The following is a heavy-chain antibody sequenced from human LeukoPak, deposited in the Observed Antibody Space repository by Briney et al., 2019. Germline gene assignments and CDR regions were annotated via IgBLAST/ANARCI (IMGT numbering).Heavy chain of an antibody. CDR2: ISSSSSYT. CDR3: ARVVCSGGSCFADY. D-gene: IGHD2-15*01. Sequence: GGSLRLSCAASGFTFSDYYMSWIRRAPGKGLEWVSYISSSSSYTNYADSVKGRFTISRDNAKNSLYLQMNSLRAEDTAVYYCARVVCSGGSCFADYWGQGTLVTVSS. J-gene: IGHJ4*02. V-gene: IGHV3-11*06. CDR1: GFTFSDYY.